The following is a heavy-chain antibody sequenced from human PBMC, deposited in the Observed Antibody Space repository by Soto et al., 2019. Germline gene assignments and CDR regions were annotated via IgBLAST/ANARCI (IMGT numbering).Heavy chain of an antibody. V-gene: IGHV1-2*04. CDR3: AQMGSGGPDDAFDI. D-gene: IGHD2-8*01. Sequence: ASVKVSCKASGYTFTGYYMHWVRQAPGQGLEWMGCINPNSGGTNYAQKFQGWVTMTRDTSISTAYMELSRLRSDDTAVYYCAQMGSGGPDDAFDIWGQGTMVTVSS. J-gene: IGHJ3*02. CDR2: INPNSGGT. CDR1: GYTFTGYY.